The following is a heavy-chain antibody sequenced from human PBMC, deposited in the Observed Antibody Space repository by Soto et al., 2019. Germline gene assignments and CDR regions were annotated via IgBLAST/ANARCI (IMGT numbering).Heavy chain of an antibody. CDR3: AKAPDKHSASYHHYGMDV. J-gene: IGHJ6*02. V-gene: IGHV3-23*01. D-gene: IGHD1-26*01. CDR1: GFSFNSLA. Sequence: XGSLSLSVAASGFSFNSLARSWVGQAPGKGLGWVSGISGGGVNTYYADSVKGRFTISRDNSKNTLYLQMNSLRAEDTAVYYCAKAPDKHSASYHHYGMDVCGQGTTVTVSS. CDR2: ISGGGVNT.